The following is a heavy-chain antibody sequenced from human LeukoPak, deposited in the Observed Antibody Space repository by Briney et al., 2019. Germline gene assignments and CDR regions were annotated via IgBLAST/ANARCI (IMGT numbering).Heavy chain of an antibody. CDR2: IRQDGSER. CDR1: GFIFSNYW. D-gene: IGHD5-12*01. CDR3: ARDWGSTGYDLYDS. Sequence: GGSLRLSCAASGFIFSNYWMTWVRQAPGNGLEWVAHIRQDGSERHYVDSVKDRFTISRDNAKNSLDLQMDSLRAEDTAVYYCARDWGSTGYDLYDSWGQGTLVTVSS. J-gene: IGHJ4*02. V-gene: IGHV3-7*01.